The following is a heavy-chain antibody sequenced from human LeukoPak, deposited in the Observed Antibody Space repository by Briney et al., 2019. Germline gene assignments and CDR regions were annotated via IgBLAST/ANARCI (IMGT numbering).Heavy chain of an antibody. CDR1: GFTVSSNY. D-gene: IGHD3-22*01. CDR2: IYSGGST. Sequence: GGSLRLSCAASGFTVSSNYMSWVRQAPGKGLEWVSVIYSGGSTYYADSVKGRFTISRDNSKNTLYLQMNSLRAEDTAVYYCASYYYDSTRGYSQHWGQGTLVTVSS. CDR3: ASYYYDSTRGYSQH. J-gene: IGHJ1*01. V-gene: IGHV3-53*01.